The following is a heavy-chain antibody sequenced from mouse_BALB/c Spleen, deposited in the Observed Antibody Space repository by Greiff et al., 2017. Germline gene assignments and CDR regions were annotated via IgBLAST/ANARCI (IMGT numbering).Heavy chain of an antibody. CDR2: INPSTGYT. CDR1: GYTFTSYW. V-gene: IGHV1-7*01. J-gene: IGHJ2*01. CDR3: ASGGNYFDY. Sequence: QVQLKESGAELAKPGASVKMSCKASGYTFTSYWMHWVKQRPGQGLEWIGYINPSTGYTEYNQKFKDKATLTADKSSSTAYMQLSSLTSEDSAVYYCASGGNYFDYWGQGTTLTVSS.